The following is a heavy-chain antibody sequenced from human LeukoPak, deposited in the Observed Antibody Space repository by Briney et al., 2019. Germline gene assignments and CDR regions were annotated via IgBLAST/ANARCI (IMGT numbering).Heavy chain of an antibody. CDR3: ARGVQIGLRFLEWLDYYMDV. V-gene: IGHV4-4*07. D-gene: IGHD3-3*01. CDR1: GGSISSYY. CDR2: IYTSGST. Sequence: SETLSLTCTVSGGSISSYYWSWIRQPAGKGLEWIGRIYTSGSTNYNPSLKSRVTMSVDTSKNQFSLKLSSVTAADTAVYYCARGVQIGLRFLEWLDYYMDVWGKGTTVTVSS. J-gene: IGHJ6*03.